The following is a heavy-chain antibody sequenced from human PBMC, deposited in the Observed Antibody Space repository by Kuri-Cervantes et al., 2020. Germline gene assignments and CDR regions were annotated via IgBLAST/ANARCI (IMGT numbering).Heavy chain of an antibody. CDR3: ARVIPAAMVH. Sequence: GGSLRLSCAASGFTFSSYAMHWVRQAPGKGLEWVAVISYDGSNKYYADSVKGRFTISRDNSKNTLYLQMNSLRAEDTAVYYCARVIPAAMVHWGQGTLVTVSS. D-gene: IGHD2-2*01. J-gene: IGHJ4*02. CDR2: ISYDGSNK. V-gene: IGHV3-30-3*01. CDR1: GFTFSSYA.